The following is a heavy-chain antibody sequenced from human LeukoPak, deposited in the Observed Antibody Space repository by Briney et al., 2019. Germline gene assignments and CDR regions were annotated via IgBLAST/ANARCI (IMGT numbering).Heavy chain of an antibody. Sequence: GGSLRLSCAASGFTFSSYGMHWVRQAPGKGLEWVAVISYDGSNKYYADSVKGRFTISRDNSKNTLYLQMNSLRAEDTAVYYCARVVVPAAILWPNDYWGQGTLVTVSS. CDR3: ARVVVPAAILWPNDY. CDR2: ISYDGSNK. CDR1: GFTFSSYG. V-gene: IGHV3-30*03. D-gene: IGHD2-2*02. J-gene: IGHJ4*02.